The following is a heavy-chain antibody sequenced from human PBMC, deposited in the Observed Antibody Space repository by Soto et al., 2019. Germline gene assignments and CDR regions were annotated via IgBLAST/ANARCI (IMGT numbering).Heavy chain of an antibody. CDR2: INAGNGNT. Sequence: ASVKVSCKASGYTFTSYAMHWVRQAPGQRLEWMGWINAGNGNTKYSQKFQGRVTITRDTSASTAYMELSRLRSEDTAVYYCARVKPFTAMVPSYAFDIWGQGTMVTVSS. J-gene: IGHJ3*02. CDR3: ARVKPFTAMVPSYAFDI. D-gene: IGHD5-18*01. CDR1: GYTFTSYA. V-gene: IGHV1-3*01.